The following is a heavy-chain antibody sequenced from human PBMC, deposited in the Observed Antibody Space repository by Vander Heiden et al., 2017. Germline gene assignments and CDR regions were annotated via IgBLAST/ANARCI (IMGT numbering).Heavy chain of an antibody. CDR1: GFTLRSYG. J-gene: IGHJ3*01. V-gene: IGHV3-33*01. CDR3: ARGGSHTHTDGFSF. D-gene: IGHD1-26*01. CDR2: IWYDESKT. Sequence: QLVESGGGVVQPGTSLRLSCAGSGFTLRSYGMHWVRQAPGKGLEWVAVIWYDESKTYYEDSVKGRFTISRDNFKDTLYLEMNSLRAEDSAVYWCARGGSHTHTDGFSFWGQGTMVSVS.